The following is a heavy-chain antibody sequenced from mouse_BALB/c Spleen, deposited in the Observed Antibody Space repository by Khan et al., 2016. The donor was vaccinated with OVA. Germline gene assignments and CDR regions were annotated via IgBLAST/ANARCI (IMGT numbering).Heavy chain of an antibody. CDR2: ISPGSGDI. D-gene: IGHD1-2*01. CDR1: GYTFTAYY. Sequence: QVQLKQSGAELARPGASVKLSCKASGYTFTAYYINWMKQRTGQGFEWIGEISPGSGDIYSNEKFKGKATLAADKSSSTAYMQLSSLTSEASAVFFCARRNYFGYTFAYWGQGTLVTVSA. V-gene: IGHV1-77*01. J-gene: IGHJ3*01. CDR3: ARRNYFGYTFAY.